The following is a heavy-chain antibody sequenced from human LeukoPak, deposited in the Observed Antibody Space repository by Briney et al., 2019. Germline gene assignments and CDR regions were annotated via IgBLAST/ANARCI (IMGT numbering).Heavy chain of an antibody. J-gene: IGHJ6*01. D-gene: IGHD2-21*01. CDR1: GGSISSYY. CDR3: ARSVVSPWGDYYGMDV. Sequence: SETLSLTCTVSGGSISSYYWSWIRQPPGKGLEWIGYIYYSGSTNYNPSLKSRVTISVDTSKNQFSLKLSSVTAADTAVYYCARSVVSPWGDYYGMDVWGQGTTVTVSS. V-gene: IGHV4-59*01. CDR2: IYYSGST.